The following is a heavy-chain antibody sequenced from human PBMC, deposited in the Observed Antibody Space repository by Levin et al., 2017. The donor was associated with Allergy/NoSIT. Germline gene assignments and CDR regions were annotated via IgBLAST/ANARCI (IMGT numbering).Heavy chain of an antibody. V-gene: IGHV4-34*01. CDR1: GGSFSGYY. Sequence: SQTLSLTCAVYGGSFSGYYWSWIRQPPGKGLEWIGEINHSGSTNYNPSLKSRVTISVDTSKNQFSLKLSSVTAADTAVYYCARGLSGWYPGGFFDIWGQGTMVTVSS. J-gene: IGHJ3*02. CDR2: INHSGST. CDR3: ARGLSGWYPGGFFDI. D-gene: IGHD6-19*01.